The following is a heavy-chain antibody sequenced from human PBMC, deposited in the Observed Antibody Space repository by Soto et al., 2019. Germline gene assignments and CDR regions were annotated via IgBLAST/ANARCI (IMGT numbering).Heavy chain of an antibody. Sequence: QVQLQESGPGLVKPSQTLSLTCTVSGGSISSGDYYWSWIRQPPGKGLEWIGYIYYSGSTYYNPSLKSRVTISVDTSKNQFSLKLSSVTAADTAVYYCARALDYYDSSGYYYWFDPWGQGTLVTVSS. V-gene: IGHV4-30-4*01. CDR3: ARALDYYDSSGYYYWFDP. D-gene: IGHD3-22*01. J-gene: IGHJ5*02. CDR2: IYYSGST. CDR1: GGSISSGDYY.